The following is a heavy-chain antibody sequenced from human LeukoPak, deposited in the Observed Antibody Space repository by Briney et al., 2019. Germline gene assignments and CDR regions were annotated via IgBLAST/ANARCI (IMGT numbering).Heavy chain of an antibody. D-gene: IGHD1-26*01. J-gene: IGHJ4*02. Sequence: GGSLRLSCEASGFTFSGYWMHWVRQAPGKGLAWVSRVNHDGSVTNYADSVKGRFTISRDDPKNTLCLQMSSLRADDTAVYYCTRLGVGGTGADYWGQGTLVTVSS. V-gene: IGHV3-74*01. CDR3: TRLGVGGTGADY. CDR2: VNHDGSVT. CDR1: GFTFSGYW.